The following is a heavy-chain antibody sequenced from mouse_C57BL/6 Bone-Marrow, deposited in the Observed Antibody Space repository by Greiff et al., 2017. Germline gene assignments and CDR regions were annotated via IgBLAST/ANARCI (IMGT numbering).Heavy chain of an antibody. CDR2: IYPGDGDT. J-gene: IGHJ3*01. Sequence: VKLQESGPELVKPGASVKISCKASGYAFSSSWMNWVKQRPGKGLEWIGRIYPGDGDTNYNGKFKGKATLTADKSSSTAYMQLSSLTSEDSAVYFCARDMVTGGGQGTLVTVSA. D-gene: IGHD2-2*01. CDR1: GYAFSSSW. V-gene: IGHV1-82*01. CDR3: ARDMVTG.